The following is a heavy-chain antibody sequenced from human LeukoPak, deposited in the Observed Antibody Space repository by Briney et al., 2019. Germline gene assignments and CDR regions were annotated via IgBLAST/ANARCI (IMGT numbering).Heavy chain of an antibody. CDR3: TRDPEYSDT. CDR1: GFTFSDYY. V-gene: IGHV3-11*01. D-gene: IGHD1-14*01. CDR2: ITGSGSSV. J-gene: IGHJ5*02. Sequence: GGSLRLSCAASGFTFSDYYINWIRQAPGRGLEWIAYITGSGSSVYYADSVKGRFTVSRDNAANSVFLQMDSLRVDDSAVYFCTRDPEYSDTWGQETLVTVSS.